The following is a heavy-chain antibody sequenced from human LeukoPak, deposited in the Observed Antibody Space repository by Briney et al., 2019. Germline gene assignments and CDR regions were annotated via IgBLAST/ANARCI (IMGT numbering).Heavy chain of an antibody. Sequence: ASVKVSCKASGYIFSGYYMHWGRQAPGQGLEWMGWINPKSGGTNYAQQFQGRVTMTRDTSISTAYMELSRLRSDYTAVYYCARSTTIFGVLIPSGWFDPWGQGTLVTVSS. D-gene: IGHD3-3*01. V-gene: IGHV1-2*02. CDR2: INPKSGGT. J-gene: IGHJ5*02. CDR3: ARSTTIFGVLIPSGWFDP. CDR1: GYIFSGYY.